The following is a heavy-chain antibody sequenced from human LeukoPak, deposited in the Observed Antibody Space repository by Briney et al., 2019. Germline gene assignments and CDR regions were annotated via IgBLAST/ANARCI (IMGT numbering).Heavy chain of an antibody. J-gene: IGHJ4*02. D-gene: IGHD5/OR15-5a*01. CDR2: LSPDGRSE. V-gene: IGHV3-74*03. CDR1: GFSFSSYW. Sequence: PWGSLRLSCAVSGFSFSSYWMHWVRQAPGKGLVWVARLSPDGRSEMSADSVRGRFTISRDNAANTLYLQLNSLRAEDTAVYYCARVSFCPRCHFDYWGEGTLVTVST. CDR3: ARVSFCPRCHFDY.